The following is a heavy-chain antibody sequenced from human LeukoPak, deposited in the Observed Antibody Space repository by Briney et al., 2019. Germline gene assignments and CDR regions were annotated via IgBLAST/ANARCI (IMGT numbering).Heavy chain of an antibody. V-gene: IGHV4-59*08. Sequence: SETLSLTCTVSADSISNYYWSRIRQPPGKGLDWIGCIYYSGSADYNPSLKSRVTMSVDMSKNQFSLKLGSVTAADTAVYYCAKLAGDSSAWYGFENWGQGTLVTVSS. J-gene: IGHJ4*02. CDR1: ADSISNYY. CDR2: IYYSGSA. CDR3: AKLAGDSSAWYGFEN. D-gene: IGHD6-19*01.